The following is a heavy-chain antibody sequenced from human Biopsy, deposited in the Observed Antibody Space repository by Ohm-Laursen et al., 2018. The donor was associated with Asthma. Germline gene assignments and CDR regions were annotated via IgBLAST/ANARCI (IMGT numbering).Heavy chain of an antibody. CDR3: ASSGGNYGYYGMDV. CDR1: GGTLSSHA. D-gene: IGHD4-11*01. J-gene: IGHJ6*02. CDR2: IIPIFDTP. Sequence: SSVKVSCKASGGTLSSHAISWVRQAPGQGLEWMGGIIPIFDTPIYAQKFQGRVTITADESTSTASMELSSLRSEDTAVYYCASSGGNYGYYGMDVWGQGTTVTVSS. V-gene: IGHV1-69*01.